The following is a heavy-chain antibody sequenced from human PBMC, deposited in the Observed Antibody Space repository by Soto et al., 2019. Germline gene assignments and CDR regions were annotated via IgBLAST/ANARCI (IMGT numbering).Heavy chain of an antibody. CDR1: GFSFSTYE. V-gene: IGHV3-48*03. CDR2: IGSIGGTR. J-gene: IGHJ4*02. Sequence: EVQLVESGGGLVQPGGSLRLSCAASGFSFSTYEMNWVRQAPGKGLEWVSYIGSIGGTRYYADSVKGRFTISRDNAKNSLYLQMNSLRAEDTAVYYCARLSLGFDYWGQGTLVTVSS. CDR3: ARLSLGFDY.